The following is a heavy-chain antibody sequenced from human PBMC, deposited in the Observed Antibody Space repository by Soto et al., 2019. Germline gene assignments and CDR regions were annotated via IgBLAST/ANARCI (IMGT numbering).Heavy chain of an antibody. V-gene: IGHV3-23*01. CDR3: AKEGWYYYDSSGYYPTPY. CDR1: GFTFSSYA. CDR2: ISGSGGST. D-gene: IGHD3-22*01. J-gene: IGHJ4*02. Sequence: PGGSLRLSCAASGFTFSSYAMSWVRQAPGKGLEWVSAISGSGGSTYYADSVKGRFTISRDNSKNTLYLQMNSLRAEDTAVYYCAKEGWYYYDSSGYYPTPYWGQGTLVTVSS.